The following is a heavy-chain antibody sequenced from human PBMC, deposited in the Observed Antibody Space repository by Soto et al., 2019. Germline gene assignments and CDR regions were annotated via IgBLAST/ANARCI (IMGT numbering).Heavy chain of an antibody. Sequence: GGSLRLSCAASGFTFSSYAMHWVRQAPGKGLEWVAVISYDGSNKYYADSVKGRFTISRDNSKNTLYLQMNSLRAEDTAVYYCAGGTYYYDSSGYYDPNYYYGMDVWGQGTTVTVSS. CDR2: ISYDGSNK. CDR3: AGGTYYYDSSGYYDPNYYYGMDV. J-gene: IGHJ6*02. V-gene: IGHV3-30-3*01. D-gene: IGHD3-22*01. CDR1: GFTFSSYA.